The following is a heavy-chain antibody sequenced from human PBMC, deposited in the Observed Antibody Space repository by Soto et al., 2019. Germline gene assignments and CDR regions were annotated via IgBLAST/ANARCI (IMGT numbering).Heavy chain of an antibody. J-gene: IGHJ4*02. Sequence: QVLLQQWGAGLLKPSETLSLTCAVYGGSFSGHYWGLIRQSPGKGLEWIGEVNESGSTNYNPSLESRVTISVDTSKNQFSLKLNSVTAADTAVYYCARVDDYWGQGTLVTVSS. CDR1: GGSFSGHY. V-gene: IGHV4-34*02. CDR2: VNESGST. CDR3: ARVDDY.